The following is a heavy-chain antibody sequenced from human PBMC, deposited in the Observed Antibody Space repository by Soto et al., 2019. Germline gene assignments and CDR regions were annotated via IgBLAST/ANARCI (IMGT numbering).Heavy chain of an antibody. J-gene: IGHJ6*02. V-gene: IGHV4-31*03. CDR1: GGSISSGGYY. Sequence: LSLTCTVSGGSISSGGYYWSWIRQHPGKGLEWIGYIYYSGSTYYNPSLKSRVTISVDTSKNQFSLKLSSVTAADTAVYYCARGPKNPNYYYYGMDVWGQGTTVTVSS. CDR3: ARGPKNPNYYYYGMDV. CDR2: IYYSGST.